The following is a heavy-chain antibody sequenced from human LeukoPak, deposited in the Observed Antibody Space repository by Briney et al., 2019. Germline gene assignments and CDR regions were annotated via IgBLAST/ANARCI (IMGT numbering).Heavy chain of an antibody. CDR2: IYPGDSDI. Sequence: GESLKISCKGSGYTFTTFWIGWVRQMPAKGLEWMGIIYPGDSDIRYSPSFQGQVTISADKSISTAYLQWSSLKASDTAMYYCARAKGYEQPNWFDPWGQGTLVTVSS. CDR3: ARAKGYEQPNWFDP. J-gene: IGHJ5*02. CDR1: GYTFTTFW. V-gene: IGHV5-51*01. D-gene: IGHD1/OR15-1a*01.